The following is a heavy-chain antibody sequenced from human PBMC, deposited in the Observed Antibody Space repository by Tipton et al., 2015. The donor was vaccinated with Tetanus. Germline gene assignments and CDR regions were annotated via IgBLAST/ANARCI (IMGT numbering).Heavy chain of an antibody. V-gene: IGHV4-38-2*01. D-gene: IGHD1-26*01. CDR2: IYHSGST. Sequence: TLSLTCAVSGYSISSGYYWGWIRQPPGKGLEWIGIIYHSGSTYYNPSLKSRVTISVDTPKNQFSLKLSSVTAADTAMYYCARTLVGATENPYFDYWGQGTLVTVSS. CDR1: GYSISSGYY. J-gene: IGHJ4*02. CDR3: ARTLVGATENPYFDY.